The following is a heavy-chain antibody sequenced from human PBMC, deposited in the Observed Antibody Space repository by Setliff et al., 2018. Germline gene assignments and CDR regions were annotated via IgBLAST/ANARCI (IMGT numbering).Heavy chain of an antibody. V-gene: IGHV3-15*07. J-gene: IGHJ4*02. D-gene: IGHD3-22*01. CDR3: AADTFDSNAQAFDY. CDR2: VTAGGTT. Sequence: GGSLRLSCAVSGFTFSKAWMHWVRQAPGKGLEWVGRVTAGGTTNYAAPVKGRFTISRDDSKDTLYLQLNSLNTEDTAVYYCAADTFDSNAQAFDYWGQGTLVTVSS. CDR1: GFTFSKAW.